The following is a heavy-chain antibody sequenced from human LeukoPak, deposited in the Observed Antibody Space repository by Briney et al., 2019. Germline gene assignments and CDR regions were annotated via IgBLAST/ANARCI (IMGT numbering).Heavy chain of an antibody. CDR1: GFTVSSNY. CDR2: IYSGGST. CDR3: ARLEWELYYFDY. Sequence: GGSLRLSCAASGFTVSSNYMSWVRQAPGKGLEWVSVIYSGGSTYYADSVKGRFTISRDNSKNTLYLQMNSLRAEDTAVYYCARLEWELYYFDYWGQGTLVTVSP. D-gene: IGHD1-26*01. J-gene: IGHJ4*02. V-gene: IGHV3-66*01.